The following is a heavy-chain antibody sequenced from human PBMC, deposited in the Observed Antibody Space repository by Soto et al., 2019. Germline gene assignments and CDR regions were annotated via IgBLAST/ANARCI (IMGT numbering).Heavy chain of an antibody. Sequence: QVQLVESGGGVVQPGRSLRLSCAASGFTFRSYHMHWVRQAPGKGLEWVASISYDENNKYYTDSVKGRFTISRDNSKNTLYLQMNSLRAEDTAVYYCARAMDADMASKDNWFDPWGQGTLVTVSS. J-gene: IGHJ5*02. CDR1: GFTFRSYH. CDR3: ARAMDADMASKDNWFDP. V-gene: IGHV3-30-3*01. D-gene: IGHD5-18*01. CDR2: ISYDENNK.